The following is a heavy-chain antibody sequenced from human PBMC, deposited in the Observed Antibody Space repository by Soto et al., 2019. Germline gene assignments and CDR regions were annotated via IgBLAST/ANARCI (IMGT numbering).Heavy chain of an antibody. J-gene: IGHJ4*02. D-gene: IGHD5-18*01. CDR1: GGSVSSGSYY. CDR2: IYYSGST. V-gene: IGHV4-61*01. CDR3: AREYSYGRVLGY. Sequence: QVQLQESGPGLVKPSETLSLTCTVSGGSVSSGSYYWSWIRQPPGKGLEWIGYIYYSGSTNYNPSLTSRVTISVDTSKNQFSLKLSSVTAADTAVYYCAREYSYGRVLGYWGQGTLVTVSS.